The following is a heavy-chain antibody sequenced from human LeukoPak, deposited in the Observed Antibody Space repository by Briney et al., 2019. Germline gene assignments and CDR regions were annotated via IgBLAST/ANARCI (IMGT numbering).Heavy chain of an antibody. CDR1: GFTFSSYA. J-gene: IGHJ4*02. Sequence: GGSLRLSCAASGFTFSSYAMSWVRQAPGKGLEWVSAISGSGGSTYYADSVKGRFTISRDNSKNTLYLQMNSLIAEDTAVYYCAKKYSYDSYYFDYWGQGTLVTVSS. D-gene: IGHD5-18*01. CDR3: AKKYSYDSYYFDY. V-gene: IGHV3-23*01. CDR2: ISGSGGST.